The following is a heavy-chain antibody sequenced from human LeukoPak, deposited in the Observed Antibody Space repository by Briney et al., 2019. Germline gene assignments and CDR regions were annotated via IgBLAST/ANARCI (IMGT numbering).Heavy chain of an antibody. V-gene: IGHV4-61*02. J-gene: IGHJ4*02. D-gene: IGHD6-13*01. CDR2: IYTSGST. Sequence: SETLSLTCTVSGGSISSGSYYWSWIRQPAGKGLEWIGRIYTSGSTNYNPSLKSRVTISVDTSQKQFSLRLTSVTAADTAVYYCARGRYLTTLGGAAAGFLDSWGQGTLVTVSS. CDR3: ARGRYLTTLGGAAAGFLDS. CDR1: GGSISSGSYY.